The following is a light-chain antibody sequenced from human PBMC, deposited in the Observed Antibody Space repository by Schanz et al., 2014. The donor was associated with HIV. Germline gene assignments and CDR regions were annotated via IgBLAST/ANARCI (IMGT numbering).Light chain of an antibody. CDR3: QQRSNFT. Sequence: EDVLTQSPGTLSLSPGERATLSCRVSETINSRYLAWYQQKPGQAPRLLIYGASNRATGIPDRFSGSGSGTDFTLTISRLEPEDFAVYYCQQRSNFTFGQGTRLEIK. CDR2: GAS. CDR1: ETINSRY. V-gene: IGKV3D-20*02. J-gene: IGKJ5*01.